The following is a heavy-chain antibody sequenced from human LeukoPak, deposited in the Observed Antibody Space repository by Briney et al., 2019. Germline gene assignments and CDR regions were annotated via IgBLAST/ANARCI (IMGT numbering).Heavy chain of an antibody. CDR1: GFTFISDG. J-gene: IGHJ4*02. V-gene: IGHV3-30*02. CDR2: IRYDGSNK. D-gene: IGHD4-17*01. CDR3: AKGILRYGDYPN. Sequence: WGSLRLSCAASGFTFISDGMHWVRQAPGKGLEWVAFIRYDGSNKYYADSVKGRFTISRDNSKNTLHLQMNSLRAEDTAVYYCAKGILRYGDYPNWGQGTLVTVSS.